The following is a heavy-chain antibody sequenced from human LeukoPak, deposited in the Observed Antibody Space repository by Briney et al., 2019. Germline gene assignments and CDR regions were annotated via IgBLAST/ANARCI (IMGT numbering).Heavy chain of an antibody. CDR3: AAAKGWELLTYYFDY. Sequence: SETLSLTCTVSGGSISSYYWSWIRQPPGKGLEWIGSIYYSGSTYYNPSLKSRVTVSVDTSKNQFSLKLSSVTAADTAVYYCAAAKGWELLTYYFDYWGQGTLVTVSS. CDR2: IYYSGST. D-gene: IGHD1-26*01. J-gene: IGHJ4*02. V-gene: IGHV4-59*05. CDR1: GGSISSYY.